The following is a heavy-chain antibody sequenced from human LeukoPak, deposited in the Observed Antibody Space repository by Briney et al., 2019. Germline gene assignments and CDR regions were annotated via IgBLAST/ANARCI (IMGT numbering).Heavy chain of an antibody. D-gene: IGHD5-18*01. CDR2: IYSGGST. CDR1: GFTASSNY. Sequence: PGGSLRLSCAASGFTASSNYMSWVRQAPGKGLEWVSVIYSGGSTYYADSVKGRFTISRDNSKNTLYLQMNSLRAEDTAVYYCARDRSYGSFNYFDYWGQGTLVTVSS. CDR3: ARDRSYGSFNYFDY. V-gene: IGHV3-53*01. J-gene: IGHJ4*02.